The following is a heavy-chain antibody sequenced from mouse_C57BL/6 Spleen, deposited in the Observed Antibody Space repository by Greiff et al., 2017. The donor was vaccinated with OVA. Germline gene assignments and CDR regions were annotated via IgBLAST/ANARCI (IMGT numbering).Heavy chain of an antibody. CDR1: GYTFTSYW. CDR3: DTITTVVAPYAMDY. CDR2: IHPNSGST. J-gene: IGHJ4*01. V-gene: IGHV1-64*01. Sequence: QVQLQQPGAELVKPGASVKLSCKASGYTFTSYWMHWVKQRPGQGLEWIGMIHPNSGSTNYNEKFKSKATLTVDKSSSTAYMQLSSLTSEDSACYYCDTITTVVAPYAMDYWGQGTSVTVSS. D-gene: IGHD1-1*01.